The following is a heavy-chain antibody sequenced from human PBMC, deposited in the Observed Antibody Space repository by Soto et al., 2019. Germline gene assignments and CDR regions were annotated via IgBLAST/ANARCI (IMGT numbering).Heavy chain of an antibody. V-gene: IGHV3-30*18. CDR2: MSYDGNNQ. CDR1: GFTFSSYA. D-gene: IGHD6-19*01. CDR3: AKNRRMGIAVPREPLAI. J-gene: IGHJ3*02. Sequence: GGSLRLSCVASGFTFSSYAMHWVRQAPGKGLEWVAIMSYDGNNQYYADSVKGRFTISRDNFKNTLYLQMNSLRAEDTAVYYCAKNRRMGIAVPREPLAIWGQGTMVTVSS.